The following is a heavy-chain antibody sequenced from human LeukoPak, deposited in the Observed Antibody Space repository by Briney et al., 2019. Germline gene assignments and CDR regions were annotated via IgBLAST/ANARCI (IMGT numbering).Heavy chain of an antibody. D-gene: IGHD6-13*01. V-gene: IGHV3-7*01. CDR2: IKQDGSEK. Sequence: GGSLRLSCAASGFTFSSYWMSWVRQAPGKGLEWVANIKQDGSEKYYVDSVKGRFTISRDNAKNSLYLQMNSLRAEDTAVYYCARTPSSSWYSVAFDIWGQGTMVTVSS. CDR1: GFTFSSYW. J-gene: IGHJ3*02. CDR3: ARTPSSSWYSVAFDI.